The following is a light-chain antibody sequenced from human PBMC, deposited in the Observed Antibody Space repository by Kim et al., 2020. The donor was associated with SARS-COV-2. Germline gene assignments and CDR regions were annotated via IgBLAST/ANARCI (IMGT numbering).Light chain of an antibody. CDR2: GAS. CDR3: QQYNNWPPLT. CDR1: QSVSSN. V-gene: IGKV3-15*01. J-gene: IGKJ4*01. Sequence: VSPGERATPSCRASQSVSSNLAWYQQKPGQAPRLLIYGASTRATGIPARFSGSGSGTEFTLTISSLQSEDFAVYHCQQYNNWPPLTFGGGTKLEIK.